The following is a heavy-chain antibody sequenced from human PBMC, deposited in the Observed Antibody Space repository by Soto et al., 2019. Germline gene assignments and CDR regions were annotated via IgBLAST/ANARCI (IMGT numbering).Heavy chain of an antibody. V-gene: IGHV6-1*01. CDR3: ARVSSWEQQLVEVNWFDP. Sequence: SQTLSVTCAISGDSVSSNSAAWNWIRQSPSRGLEWLGRTYYRSKWYNDYAVSVKSRITINPDTSKNQFSLQLNSVTPEDTAVYYCARVSSWEQQLVEVNWFDPWGQGTLVTVSS. CDR2: TYYRSKWYN. CDR1: GDSVSSNSAA. D-gene: IGHD6-13*01. J-gene: IGHJ5*02.